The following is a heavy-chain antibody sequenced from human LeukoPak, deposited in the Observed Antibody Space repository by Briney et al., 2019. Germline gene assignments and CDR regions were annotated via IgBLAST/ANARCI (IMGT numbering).Heavy chain of an antibody. Sequence: GGSLRLSCAASGFTFSSYWMHWVRQAPGKGLVWVSRINSDGSSTSYADSVKGRFTISRDNAKNTLYLQMNSLRAEDTAVYYCAREIRVAWFGELSKYYFDYWGQGTLVTVSS. CDR1: GFTFSSYW. V-gene: IGHV3-74*01. CDR3: AREIRVAWFGELSKYYFDY. D-gene: IGHD3-10*01. CDR2: INSDGSST. J-gene: IGHJ4*02.